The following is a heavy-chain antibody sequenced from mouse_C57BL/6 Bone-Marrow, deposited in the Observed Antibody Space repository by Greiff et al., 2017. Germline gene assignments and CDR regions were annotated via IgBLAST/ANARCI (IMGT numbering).Heavy chain of an antibody. CDR2: IYPGSGST. V-gene: IGHV1-55*01. CDR3: ARPYYSNYGYVDV. D-gene: IGHD2-5*01. Sequence: QVQLQQPGAELVKPGASVTMSCKASGYTFTSYWINWVKQRPGQGLEWIGDIYPGSGSTNYNEKFKSKATLTVDTSSSTAYMPLRSLTSEDSAVYYCARPYYSNYGYVDVWDTGTTGTVSS. CDR1: GYTFTSYW. J-gene: IGHJ1*03.